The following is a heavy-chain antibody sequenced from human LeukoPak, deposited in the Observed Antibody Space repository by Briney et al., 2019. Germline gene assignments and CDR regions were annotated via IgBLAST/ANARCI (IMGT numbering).Heavy chain of an antibody. Sequence: SQTLSLTCTVSGASVSGGSYYWSWIRQPAGKGLELIGRIYSNGNTNYNPSLKSRVTISVDTSKNQFSLKLSSVTAADTAVYYCARERVYSSGHENWFDPWGQGTLVTVSS. D-gene: IGHD3-22*01. J-gene: IGHJ5*02. CDR1: GASVSGGSYY. CDR3: ARERVYSSGHENWFDP. V-gene: IGHV4-61*02. CDR2: IYSNGNT.